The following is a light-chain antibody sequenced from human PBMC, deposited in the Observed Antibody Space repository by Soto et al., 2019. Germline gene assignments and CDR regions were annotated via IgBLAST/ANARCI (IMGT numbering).Light chain of an antibody. V-gene: IGLV1-51*01. J-gene: IGLJ1*01. CDR3: QSYDSSLTTFV. CDR1: SSNIGNNY. Sequence: QSALTQSPSVSAAPGQKVTISCSGSSSNIGNNYVSWYQQLPGTAPKLLIYDNNKRPSGIPDRFSGSKSGTSATLGITGLQTGDEADYYCQSYDSSLTTFVFGTGTKVTVL. CDR2: DNN.